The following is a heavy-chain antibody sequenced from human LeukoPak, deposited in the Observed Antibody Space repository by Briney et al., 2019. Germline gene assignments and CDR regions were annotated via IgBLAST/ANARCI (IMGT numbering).Heavy chain of an antibody. CDR1: GGSISSGDYY. CDR3: AMLNYYYDSSGPNWFDP. V-gene: IGHV4-61*08. D-gene: IGHD3-22*01. Sequence: PSETLSLTCTVSGGSISSGDYYWSWIRQPPGKGLEWIGYIYYSGSTNYNPSLKSRVTISVDTSKNQFSLKLSSVTAADTAVYYCAMLNYYYDSSGPNWFDPWGQGTLVTVSS. J-gene: IGHJ5*02. CDR2: IYYSGST.